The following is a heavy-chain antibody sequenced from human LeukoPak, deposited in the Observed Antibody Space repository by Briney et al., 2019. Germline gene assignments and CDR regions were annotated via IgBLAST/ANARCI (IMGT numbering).Heavy chain of an antibody. CDR3: ARGSYDFWSGYNPTYCYYYGMDV. J-gene: IGHJ6*02. V-gene: IGHV1-69*01. CDR2: IIPIFGTA. D-gene: IGHD3-3*01. Sequence: ASVKVSCKASGGTFSSYAISWVRQAPGQGLEWMGGIIPIFGTANYAQKFQGRVTITADESTSTAYMELSSLRSEDTAVYYCARGSYDFWSGYNPTYCYYYGMDVWGQGTTVTVSS. CDR1: GGTFSSYA.